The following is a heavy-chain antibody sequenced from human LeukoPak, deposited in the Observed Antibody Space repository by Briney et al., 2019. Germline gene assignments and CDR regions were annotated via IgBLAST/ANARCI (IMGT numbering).Heavy chain of an antibody. D-gene: IGHD3-10*01. CDR2: ISGSGGST. CDR1: GFTFSSYA. V-gene: IGHV3-23*01. CDR3: AKKLLWFGEFSY. J-gene: IGHJ4*02. Sequence: GGSLRPSCAASGFTFSSYAMSWVRQAPGKGLEWVSAISGSGGSTYYADSVKGRFTVSRDNSKNTLYLQMNSLRAEDTAVYYCAKKLLWFGEFSYWGQGTLVTVSS.